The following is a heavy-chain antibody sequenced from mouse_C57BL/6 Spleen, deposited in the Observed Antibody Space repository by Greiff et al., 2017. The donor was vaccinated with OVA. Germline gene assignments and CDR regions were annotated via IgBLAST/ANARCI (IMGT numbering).Heavy chain of an antibody. CDR2: INPNNGGT. J-gene: IGHJ2*01. D-gene: IGHD1-1*01. V-gene: IGHV1-22*01. Sequence: VQLQQSGPELVKPGASVKMSCKASGYTFTDYNMHWVKQSHGKSLEWIGYINPNNGGTSYNQKFKGKATLTVNKSSSTAYMELRSLTSEDSAVYYCAREREGRYYFDYWGQGTTLTVSS. CDR1: GYTFTDYN. CDR3: AREREGRYYFDY.